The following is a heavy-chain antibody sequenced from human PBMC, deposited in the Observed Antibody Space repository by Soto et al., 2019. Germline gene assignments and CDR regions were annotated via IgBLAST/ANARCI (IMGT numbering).Heavy chain of an antibody. Sequence: ASVKVSCKASGYTFTGYYMHWVRQAPGQGLEWMGWINPNSGGTNYAQKFQGWVTMTRDTSISTAYMELSRLRSDDTAVYYCARDQKPPDGSRRRGVYYYYGMDVWGQGTTVTVSS. CDR3: ARDQKPPDGSRRRGVYYYYGMDV. CDR2: INPNSGGT. V-gene: IGHV1-2*04. J-gene: IGHJ6*02. CDR1: GYTFTGYY. D-gene: IGHD3-10*01.